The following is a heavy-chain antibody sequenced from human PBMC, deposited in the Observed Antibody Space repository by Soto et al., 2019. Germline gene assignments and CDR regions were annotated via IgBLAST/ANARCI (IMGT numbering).Heavy chain of an antibody. CDR2: INPNSGGT. CDR3: ARVKTDPWELVDY. V-gene: IGHV1-2*02. D-gene: IGHD1-26*01. CDR1: GYTFTGYY. J-gene: IGHJ4*02. Sequence: ASVKVSCKASGYTFTGYYMHWVRQAPGQGLEWMGWINPNSGGTNYAQKFQGRVTMTRDTSISTAFMELSRLRSDDTAVYYCARVKTDPWELVDYWGQGTLVTVSS.